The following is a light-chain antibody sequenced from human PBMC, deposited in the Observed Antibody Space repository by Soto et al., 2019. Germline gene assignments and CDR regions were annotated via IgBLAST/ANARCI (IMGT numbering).Light chain of an antibody. CDR3: QLYNSPSGT. CDR2: RAS. V-gene: IGKV1-5*03. J-gene: IGKJ1*01. CDR1: ESISTW. Sequence: DIQMTHFASTQTASVGDSVTITSRASESISTWLAWYQQKPGKAPNLLIYRASTLEIGVPSRFSGSGSGTDFTLTISSLELQDLATCYSQLYNSPSGTFGHGTKVDIK.